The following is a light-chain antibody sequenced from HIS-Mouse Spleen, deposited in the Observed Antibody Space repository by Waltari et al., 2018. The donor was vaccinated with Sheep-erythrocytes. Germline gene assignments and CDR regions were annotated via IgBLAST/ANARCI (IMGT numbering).Light chain of an antibody. Sequence: QSALTQPRSVSGSPGQSVTISCPGPSSDVGGYNYFSWYQQHPGNAPKLMIYDVSKRPSGVPDRFSGSKSGNTASLTISGLQAEDEADYYCCSYAGSYNHVFATGTKVTVL. CDR1: SSDVGGYNY. V-gene: IGLV2-11*01. J-gene: IGLJ1*01. CDR3: CSYAGSYNHV. CDR2: DVS.